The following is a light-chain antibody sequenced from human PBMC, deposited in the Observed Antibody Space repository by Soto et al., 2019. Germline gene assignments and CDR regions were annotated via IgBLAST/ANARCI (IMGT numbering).Light chain of an antibody. Sequence: EIELTQSPGTLSLSPGERATLSCRASQSTSSSYLAWYQQKPGQAPRLLIYGATSRATGIPARFSGSGSGTDFTLTISRLEPEDFAVYYCQQYGSSLYTFGLGTKLEIK. CDR3: QQYGSSLYT. CDR1: QSTSSSY. CDR2: GAT. V-gene: IGKV3-20*01. J-gene: IGKJ2*01.